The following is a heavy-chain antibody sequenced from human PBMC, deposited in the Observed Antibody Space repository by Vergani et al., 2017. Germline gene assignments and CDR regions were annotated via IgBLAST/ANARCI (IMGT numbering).Heavy chain of an antibody. CDR3: ARDNNIAAAGRFDY. CDR2: ISSSSSYI. D-gene: IGHD6-13*01. CDR1: GFTFSGSA. J-gene: IGHJ4*02. V-gene: IGHV3-21*01. Sequence: EVQLVESGGGLVQPGGSLKLSCAASGFTFSGSAMHWVRQAPGKGLEWVSSISSSSSYIYYADSVKGRFTISRDNAKNSLYLQMNSLRAEDTAVYYCARDNNIAAAGRFDYWGQGTLVTVSS.